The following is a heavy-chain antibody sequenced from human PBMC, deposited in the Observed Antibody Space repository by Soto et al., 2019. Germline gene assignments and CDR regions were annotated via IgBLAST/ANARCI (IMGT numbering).Heavy chain of an antibody. D-gene: IGHD6-6*01. CDR3: AKDDSSSSWYYFDY. Sequence: GGSLRLSCAGSGFTFSNYWMHWVRQAPGKGLEWVSAISGSGGSTYYADSVKGRFTISRDNSKNTLYLQMNSLRAEDTAVYYCAKDDSSSSWYYFDYWGQGTLVTVSS. V-gene: IGHV3-23*01. CDR1: GFTFSNYW. CDR2: ISGSGGST. J-gene: IGHJ4*02.